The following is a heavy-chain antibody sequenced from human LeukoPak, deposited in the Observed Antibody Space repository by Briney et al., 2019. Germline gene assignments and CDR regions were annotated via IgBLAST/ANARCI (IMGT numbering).Heavy chain of an antibody. CDR3: ARDQAGSGCFDY. J-gene: IGHJ4*02. V-gene: IGHV3-33*01. CDR2: IWYDGSNK. D-gene: IGHD3-10*01. Sequence: QPGGSLILSCAASGFTFSSYGMDWVRQAPGKGLEWVAVIWYDGSNKYYADSVKGRFTISRDNSKNTLYLQMNSLRAEDTAVYYCARDQAGSGCFDYWGQGTLVTVYS. CDR1: GFTFSSYG.